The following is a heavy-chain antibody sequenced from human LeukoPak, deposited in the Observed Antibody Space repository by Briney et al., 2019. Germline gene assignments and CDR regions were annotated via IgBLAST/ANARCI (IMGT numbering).Heavy chain of an antibody. Sequence: ASVKVSCKASGYTFANYDINWVRQASGQGLEWMGWMNPHSGNTGYAQNFQGRVTMTRNTSISTAYMELRSLRAEDTAVYYCARLSSHYGDYKVDPWGQGTLVTVSS. CDR3: ARLSSHYGDYKVDP. J-gene: IGHJ5*02. CDR2: MNPHSGNT. D-gene: IGHD4-17*01. CDR1: GYTFANYD. V-gene: IGHV1-8*01.